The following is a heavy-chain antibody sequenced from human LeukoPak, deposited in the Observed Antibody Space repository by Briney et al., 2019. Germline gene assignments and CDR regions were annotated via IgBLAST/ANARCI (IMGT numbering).Heavy chain of an antibody. CDR3: AREEFLHDYGDFGAFDI. CDR2: TNPNSGGT. V-gene: IGHV1-2*02. J-gene: IGHJ3*02. Sequence: ASVKVSCKASGYTFTGYYMHWVRQAPGQGLEWMGWTNPNSGGTNYAQKFQGRVTMTRDTSISTAYMELSRLRSDDTAVYYCAREEFLHDYGDFGAFDIWGQGTMVTVSS. D-gene: IGHD4-17*01. CDR1: GYTFTGYY.